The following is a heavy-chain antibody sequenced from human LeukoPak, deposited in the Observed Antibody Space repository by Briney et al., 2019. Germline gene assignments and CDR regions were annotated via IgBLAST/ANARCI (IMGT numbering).Heavy chain of an antibody. CDR3: AHRRDGYNSLDY. CDR1: GFSLSTSGVA. J-gene: IGHJ4*02. Sequence: SGPTLVKPTQTLTLTCTFSGFSLSTSGVAVGWIRQPPGKAPEWLGLIYWDDDKRYSPSLKSALTITKDTSKNQVVLTMTNMDPVDTATYYCAHRRDGYNSLDYWGQGTLVTVSS. D-gene: IGHD5-24*01. CDR2: IYWDDDK. V-gene: IGHV2-5*02.